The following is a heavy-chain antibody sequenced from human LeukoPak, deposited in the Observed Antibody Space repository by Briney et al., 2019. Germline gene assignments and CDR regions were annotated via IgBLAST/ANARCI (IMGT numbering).Heavy chain of an antibody. V-gene: IGHV1-2*02. J-gene: IGHJ4*02. Sequence: ASVKVSCKASGYTFTGYYMHWVRQAPGQGLEWMGWINPNSGGTNYAQKFQGRVTMTRDTSISTAYMELSRLRSDDTAVYYCARDHVDIVATGPECYFDYWGQGTLVTVSS. CDR2: INPNSGGT. D-gene: IGHD5-12*01. CDR1: GYTFTGYY. CDR3: ARDHVDIVATGPECYFDY.